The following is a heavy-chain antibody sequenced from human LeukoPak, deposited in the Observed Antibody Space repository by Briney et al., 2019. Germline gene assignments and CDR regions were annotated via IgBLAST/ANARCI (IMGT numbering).Heavy chain of an antibody. J-gene: IGHJ6*02. CDR2: INHSGST. D-gene: IGHD3-16*01. CDR3: ARGPPHFPYYDYVGGSSNYYYGMDV. Sequence: SSETLSLTCAVYGGSFSGYYWSWIRQPPGKGLEWIGEINHSGSTNYNPSLKSRVTISVDTSKNQFSLKLSSVTAADTAVYYCARGPPHFPYYDYVGGSSNYYYGMDVWGQGPTVTVSS. V-gene: IGHV4-34*01. CDR1: GGSFSGYY.